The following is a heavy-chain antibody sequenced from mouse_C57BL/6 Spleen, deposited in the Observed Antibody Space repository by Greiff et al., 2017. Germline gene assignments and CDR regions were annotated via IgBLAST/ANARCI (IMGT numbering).Heavy chain of an antibody. CDR2: ISYDGSN. CDR1: GYSITSGYY. D-gene: IGHD1-1*01. J-gene: IGHJ1*03. Sequence: EVQRVESGPGLVKPSQSLSLTCSVTGYSITSGYYWNWIRQFPGNKLEWMGYISYDGSNNYNPSLKNRISITRDTSKNQFFLKLNSVTTEDTATYYCAREGYYYGSSYGYFDVWGTGTTVTVSS. CDR3: AREGYYYGSSYGYFDV. V-gene: IGHV3-6*01.